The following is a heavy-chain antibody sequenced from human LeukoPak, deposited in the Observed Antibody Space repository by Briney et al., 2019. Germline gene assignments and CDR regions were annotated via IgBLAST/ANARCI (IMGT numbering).Heavy chain of an antibody. Sequence: GESLKISCKASGYRFTSYWIGWVRQMPGKGLEGMGIIYPGDSGTRYSPSFQGQVTISADKSISTAYLQWGSLKASDTAMYYCARPGIAASGDYYFDYWGQGTLVTVSS. J-gene: IGHJ4*02. CDR2: IYPGDSGT. CDR3: ARPGIAASGDYYFDY. V-gene: IGHV5-51*01. D-gene: IGHD6-13*01. CDR1: GYRFTSYW.